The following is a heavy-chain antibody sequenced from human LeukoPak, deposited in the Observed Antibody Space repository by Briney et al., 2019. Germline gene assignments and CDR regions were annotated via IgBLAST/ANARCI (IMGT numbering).Heavy chain of an antibody. CDR1: GGSISSYY. V-gene: IGHV4-59*04. J-gene: IGHJ5*02. Sequence: PSETLSLTCSVSGGSISSYYWSWIRQPAGKGLEWIGSIYYSGSTYYNPSLKSRVTISVDTSKNQFSLKLSSVTAADTAVYYCARPKGVVPAAMHHNWFDPWGQGTLVTVSS. D-gene: IGHD2-2*01. CDR2: IYYSGST. CDR3: ARPKGVVPAAMHHNWFDP.